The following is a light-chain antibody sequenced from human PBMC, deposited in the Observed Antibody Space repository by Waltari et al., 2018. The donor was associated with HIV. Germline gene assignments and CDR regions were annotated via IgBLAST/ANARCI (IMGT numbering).Light chain of an antibody. J-gene: IGLJ1*01. Sequence: QSVLTQPPSVSAAAGQKVSVSCSGSNSNIGMNYVSWYQHLPGTAPKLLFSDDNKRPSGIPDRFSAARSGTSAPLGISGLLTGDEADYYCGSWDSRRSVFVVGGGTKVTVL. CDR3: GSWDSRRSVFV. CDR1: NSNIGMNY. V-gene: IGLV1-51*01. CDR2: DDN.